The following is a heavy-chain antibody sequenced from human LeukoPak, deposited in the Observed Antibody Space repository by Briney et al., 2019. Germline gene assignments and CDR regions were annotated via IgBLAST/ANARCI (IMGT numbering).Heavy chain of an antibody. CDR2: FDPEDGET. Sequence: ASVKVSCKVSAYTLTELSMHWVRQAPGKGLEWMGGFDPEDGETIYAQKFQGRVTMTEDTSTDTAYMELSSLRSEDTAVYYCATPRRDSSGYFPYFDYWGQGTLVTVSS. CDR1: AYTLTELS. V-gene: IGHV1-24*01. J-gene: IGHJ4*02. CDR3: ATPRRDSSGYFPYFDY. D-gene: IGHD3-22*01.